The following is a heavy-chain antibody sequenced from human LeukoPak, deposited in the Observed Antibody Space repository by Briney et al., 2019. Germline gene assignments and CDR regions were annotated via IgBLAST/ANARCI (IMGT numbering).Heavy chain of an antibody. CDR1: GFTFSSYS. V-gene: IGHV3-21*01. D-gene: IGHD2-8*01. J-gene: IGHJ4*02. Sequence: PGGSLRLSCAASGFTFSSYSMNWVRQAPGKGLEWVSSTSSSSSYIYYADSVKGRFTISRDNAKNSLYLQMNSLRAEDTAVYYCATNADYVAVDYWGQGTLVTVSS. CDR3: ATNADYVAVDY. CDR2: TSSSSSYI.